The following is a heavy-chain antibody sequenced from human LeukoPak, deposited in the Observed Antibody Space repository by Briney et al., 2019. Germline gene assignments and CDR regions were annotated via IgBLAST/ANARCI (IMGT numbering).Heavy chain of an antibody. Sequence: GGSLGLSCAASGFTFSTYAMSWVRQAPGKGLEWVSHFGGSGGSIYYADSVKGRFTISRDNSKNTLYLQMNSLRAEDTAVYYCAKSDCGGDCHLLDYWGQGTLVTVSS. D-gene: IGHD2-21*02. CDR3: AKSDCGGDCHLLDY. CDR2: FGGSGGSI. CDR1: GFTFSTYA. V-gene: IGHV3-23*01. J-gene: IGHJ4*02.